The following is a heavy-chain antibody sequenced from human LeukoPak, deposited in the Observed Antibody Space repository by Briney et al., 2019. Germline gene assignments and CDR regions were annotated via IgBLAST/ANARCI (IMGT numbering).Heavy chain of an antibody. CDR3: ARTYYYDSSGYDY. Sequence: PSETLSLTCTVSGGSISSYYWSWIRQPPGKGLEWIGYIYYSGSTNYNPSLKSRVTISVDTSKNQFPLKLSSVTAADTAVYYCARTYYYDSSGYDYWGQGTLVTVSS. CDR2: IYYSGST. CDR1: GGSISSYY. V-gene: IGHV4-59*01. D-gene: IGHD3-22*01. J-gene: IGHJ4*02.